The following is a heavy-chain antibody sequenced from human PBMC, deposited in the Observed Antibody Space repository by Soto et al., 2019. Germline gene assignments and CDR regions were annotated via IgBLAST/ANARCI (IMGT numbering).Heavy chain of an antibody. V-gene: IGHV3-9*01. Sequence: GGSLRLSCAVSGFTFDDNAMHWVRQAPEKGLEWVSGINWKSDIGYADSVKSRFTISRDNAENSLYLQMNSLRAEDTALYYCAISQDRGGRTTFIYWGQGTQVTVSS. CDR2: INWKSDI. D-gene: IGHD3-16*01. CDR1: GFTFDDNA. J-gene: IGHJ4*02. CDR3: AISQDRGGRTTFIY.